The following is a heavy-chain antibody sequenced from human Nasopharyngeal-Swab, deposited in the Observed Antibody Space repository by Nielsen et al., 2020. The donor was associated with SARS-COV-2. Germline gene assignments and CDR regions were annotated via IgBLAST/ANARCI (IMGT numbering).Heavy chain of an antibody. CDR2: ISSSSSYI. CDR1: GFIFSNYA. J-gene: IGHJ6*02. D-gene: IGHD3-3*01. V-gene: IGHV3-21*01. Sequence: GGSLRLSCAASGFIFSNYAMNWVRLAPGKGLEWVSSISSSSSYIYYADSVKGRFTISRDNAKNSLYLQMNSLRAEDTAVYYCARDGLDYDFWSAYFMDVWGQGTTVTVSS. CDR3: ARDGLDYDFWSAYFMDV.